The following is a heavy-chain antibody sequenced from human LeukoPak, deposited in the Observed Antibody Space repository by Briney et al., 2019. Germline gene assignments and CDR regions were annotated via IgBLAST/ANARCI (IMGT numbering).Heavy chain of an antibody. CDR2: IRYDGSNK. J-gene: IGHJ6*03. CDR1: GFTFSSYG. V-gene: IGHV3-30*02. Sequence: GGSLRLSCAASGFTFSSYGMHWVRQAPGKGLEWVAFIRYDGSNKYYADSVKGRFTISRDNSKNTLYLQMNSLRAEDTAVYYCAKDSGYDFWYYYYYMDVWGKGTTVTVSS. CDR3: AKDSGYDFWYYYYYMDV. D-gene: IGHD5-12*01.